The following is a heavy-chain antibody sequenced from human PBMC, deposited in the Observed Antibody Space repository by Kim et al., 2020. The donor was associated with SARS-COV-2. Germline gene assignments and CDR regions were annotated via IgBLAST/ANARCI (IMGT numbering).Heavy chain of an antibody. J-gene: IGHJ4*02. CDR3: AKDAVGKTGPYYFDY. CDR2: ISDSGDRT. D-gene: IGHD2-21*01. CDR1: GFTFTTYA. Sequence: GGSLRLSCAASGFTFTTYAMRWVRQAPGKGLVWVSPISDSGDRTYYADSVKGRFTISRDNAKNTLYLQLNSLRVEDTALYYCAKDAVGKTGPYYFDYWGQGNLIIVSS. V-gene: IGHV3-23*01.